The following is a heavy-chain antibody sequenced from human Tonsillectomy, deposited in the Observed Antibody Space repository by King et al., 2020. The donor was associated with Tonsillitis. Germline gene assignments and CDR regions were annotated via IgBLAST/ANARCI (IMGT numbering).Heavy chain of an antibody. Sequence: VQLVESGGGVVQPGGSLRLSCAASGFTFSSYGMHWVRQAPGKGLEWVAFIRYDGSNEYYTDSVKGRFTISRVNSKNTLYLQMNSLRAEDTAVYYCAKDRYYDILTGYYSPEYFHHWGQGTLVIVSS. CDR2: IRYDGSNE. J-gene: IGHJ1*01. D-gene: IGHD3-9*01. CDR1: GFTFSSYG. V-gene: IGHV3-30*02. CDR3: AKDRYYDILTGYYSPEYFHH.